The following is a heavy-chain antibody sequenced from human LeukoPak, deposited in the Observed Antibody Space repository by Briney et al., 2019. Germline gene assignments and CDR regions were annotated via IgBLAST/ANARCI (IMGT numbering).Heavy chain of an antibody. J-gene: IGHJ4*02. CDR3: ARLLWFGKFVFDY. CDR1: GGSISSSSYY. D-gene: IGHD3-10*01. Sequence: SETLSLTCTVSGGSISSSSYYWGWIRQPPGKGLEWIGSIYYSGSTYNNPSLKSRVTISVDTSKNQFSLKLSSVTAADTAVYYCARLLWFGKFVFDYWGQGTLVTVSS. V-gene: IGHV4-39*01. CDR2: IYYSGST.